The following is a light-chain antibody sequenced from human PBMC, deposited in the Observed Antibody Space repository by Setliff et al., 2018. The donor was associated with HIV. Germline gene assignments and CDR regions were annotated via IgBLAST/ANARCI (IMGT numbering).Light chain of an antibody. J-gene: IGLJ1*01. V-gene: IGLV1-44*01. Sequence: QSVLTQPPSASGTPGQRVTISCSGSSSDIASNTVSWYQQLPGTSPKLLIYSNNQRPSGVPDRFSGSKSGTSASPAISGLQSEDDANYYCASWEDSLTRLYVFGTGTKVTVL. CDR3: ASWEDSLTRLYV. CDR2: SNN. CDR1: SSDIASNT.